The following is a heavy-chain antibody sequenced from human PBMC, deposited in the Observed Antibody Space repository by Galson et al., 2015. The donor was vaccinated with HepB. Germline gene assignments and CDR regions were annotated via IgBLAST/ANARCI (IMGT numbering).Heavy chain of an antibody. CDR3: ARARIQLWSDDAFDI. J-gene: IGHJ3*02. D-gene: IGHD5-18*01. V-gene: IGHV1-3*01. CDR1: GYTFTSYA. CDR2: MNAGNGNT. Sequence: SGYTFTSYAMHWVRQAPGQRLEWMGWMNAGNGNTKYSQKFQGRVTIIRDTSASTAYMDLSSLRSEDTAIYYCARARIQLWSDDAFDIWGQGTMVTVSS.